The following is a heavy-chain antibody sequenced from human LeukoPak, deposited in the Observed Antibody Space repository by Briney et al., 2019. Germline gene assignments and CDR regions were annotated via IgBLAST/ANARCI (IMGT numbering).Heavy chain of an antibody. D-gene: IGHD2-15*01. CDR2: ISSSSSYI. Sequence: GGSLRLSCAASGFTFSSYSMNWVRQAPGKGLEWVSSISSSSSYIYYADSVKGRFTISRDNAKNSLYLQMNSLRAEDTAVYYCARAARLPTPRFVFDYWGQGTLVTVSS. J-gene: IGHJ4*02. CDR1: GFTFSSYS. V-gene: IGHV3-21*01. CDR3: ARAARLPTPRFVFDY.